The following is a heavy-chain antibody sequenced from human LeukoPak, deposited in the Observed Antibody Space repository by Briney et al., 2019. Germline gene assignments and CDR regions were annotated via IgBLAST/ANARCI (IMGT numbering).Heavy chain of an antibody. CDR1: GGSFSGYY. Sequence: PSETQSLTCAVYGGSFSGYYWSWIRQPPGKGLEWIGEINHSGSTNYNPSLKSRVTISVDTSKNQFSLKLSSVTAADTAVYYCARPVAGRNVWGKGTTVTVSS. V-gene: IGHV4-34*01. D-gene: IGHD6-19*01. CDR3: ARPVAGRNV. J-gene: IGHJ6*04. CDR2: INHSGST.